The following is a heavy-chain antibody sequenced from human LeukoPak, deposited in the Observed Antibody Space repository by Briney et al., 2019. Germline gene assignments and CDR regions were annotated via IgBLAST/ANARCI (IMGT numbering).Heavy chain of an antibody. CDR1: GFTFDDFA. CDR3: AKDVDESVAGNNWFDP. J-gene: IGHJ5*02. D-gene: IGHD6-19*01. V-gene: IGHV3-9*01. CDR2: INWNSDTR. Sequence: GGSLRLSCAASGFTFDDFAMHWVRQAPGKGLEWVSGINWNSDTRVYADSVKGRFTISRDNAKNFVYLQMSSLRAEDTAFYYCAKDVDESVAGNNWFDPWGQGTLVTVSS.